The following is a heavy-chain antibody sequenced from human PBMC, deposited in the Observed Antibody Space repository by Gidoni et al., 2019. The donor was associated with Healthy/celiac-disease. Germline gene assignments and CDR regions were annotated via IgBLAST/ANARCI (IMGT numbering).Heavy chain of an antibody. V-gene: IGHV3-66*01. J-gene: IGHJ4*02. CDR3: ARESVDIGIQLDY. CDR2: IYSGGST. CDR1: GFTVSSNY. Sequence: EVQLVESGGGLVPPGGSLRPSCAASGFTVSSNYMSWVRQAPGKGLEWVSVIYSGGSTYYADSVKGRFTISRDNAKNTLYLHMNSLRAEDTAVYYCARESVDIGIQLDYWGQGTLVTVSS. D-gene: IGHD5-18*01.